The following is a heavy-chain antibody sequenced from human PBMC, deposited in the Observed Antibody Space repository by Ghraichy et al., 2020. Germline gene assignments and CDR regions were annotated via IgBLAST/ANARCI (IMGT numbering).Heavy chain of an antibody. Sequence: GGSLRLSCAASGFTFSSYSMNWVRQAPGKGLEWVSSISSSSSYIYYADSVKGRFTISRDNAKNSLYLQMNSLRAEDTAGYYCARDLPLGAIGGYYYYGMDVWGQGTTVTVSS. J-gene: IGHJ6*02. CDR1: GFTFSSYS. CDR2: ISSSSSYI. V-gene: IGHV3-21*01. D-gene: IGHD2-21*01. CDR3: ARDLPLGAIGGYYYYGMDV.